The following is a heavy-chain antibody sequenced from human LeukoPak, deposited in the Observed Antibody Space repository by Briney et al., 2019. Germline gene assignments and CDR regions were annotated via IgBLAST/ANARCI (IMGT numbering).Heavy chain of an antibody. CDR1: GFTFYISA. Sequence: GGSLTLSCAGSGFTFYISAMNWLRQAPGKGLEWVSAISGSGGSTYNEDSGKGRFTHSRDNSNNTDYLQINSLRAEDTAVYYCAKDHGAYRLFQNWGQGTQVSVSS. D-gene: IGHD4/OR15-4a*01. CDR3: AKDHGAYRLFQN. J-gene: IGHJ1*01. V-gene: IGHV3-23*01. CDR2: ISGSGGST.